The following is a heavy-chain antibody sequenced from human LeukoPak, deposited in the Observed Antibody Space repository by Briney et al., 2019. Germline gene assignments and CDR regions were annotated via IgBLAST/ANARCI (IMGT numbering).Heavy chain of an antibody. V-gene: IGHV3-7*04. D-gene: IGHD3-22*01. CDR2: IKQDGSEK. Sequence: GGSLRLSCAASGFTFSTYWMSWVRQAPGKGLEWLANIKQDGSEKYYVDSVKGRFTISRDNAKNSLYLQMNSLRAEDTAVYYCARGDSSGYAILGYYFDYWGQGTLVTVSS. CDR1: GFTFSTYW. CDR3: ARGDSSGYAILGYYFDY. J-gene: IGHJ4*02.